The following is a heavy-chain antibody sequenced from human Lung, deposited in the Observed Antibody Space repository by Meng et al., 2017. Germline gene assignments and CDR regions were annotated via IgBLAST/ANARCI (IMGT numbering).Heavy chain of an antibody. CDR2: VYFSGST. CDR1: CESVSSGGYY. Sequence: VQLQEAGPGLVRPSETLSLTFTVSCESVSSGGYYVSWIRQPPGKGLEWIGYVYFSGSTNYNPSLKSRVTISLDTSKNQFSLKLNSVTAADTAVYYCARGGTVVNLGYGGPGTLVTVSS. D-gene: IGHD4-23*01. V-gene: IGHV4-61*08. CDR3: ARGGTVVNLGY. J-gene: IGHJ4*02.